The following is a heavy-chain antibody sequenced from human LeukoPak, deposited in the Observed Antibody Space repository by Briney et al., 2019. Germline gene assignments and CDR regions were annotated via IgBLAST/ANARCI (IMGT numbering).Heavy chain of an antibody. V-gene: IGHV4-61*08. CDR3: ARAYYFDSSGYDDAFDI. CDR1: GGSISSGGYY. CDR2: FYYSGRT. D-gene: IGHD3-22*01. J-gene: IGHJ3*02. Sequence: TSQTLSLTCTVSGGSISSGGYYWTWIRQPPGKGLEWIGLFYYSGRTSYNPSLKSRVTISVDTSKNQFSLKLSSVTAADTAVYYCARAYYFDSSGYDDAFDIWGQGTMVTVSS.